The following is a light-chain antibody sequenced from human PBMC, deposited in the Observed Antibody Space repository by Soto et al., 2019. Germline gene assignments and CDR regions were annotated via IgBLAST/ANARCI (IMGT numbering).Light chain of an antibody. J-gene: IGLJ3*02. CDR1: SGHSSYI. CDR3: ETWDFNTRV. Sequence: QSVLTQSSSASASLGSSVKLTCTLSSGHSSYIIAWHQQQPGKAPRYLMKLEGSGSYNKGSGGPDRFSGSRSGADRYLTISNLQFEDEADYYCETWDFNTRVFGGGTKLTVL. CDR2: LEGSGSY. V-gene: IGLV4-60*02.